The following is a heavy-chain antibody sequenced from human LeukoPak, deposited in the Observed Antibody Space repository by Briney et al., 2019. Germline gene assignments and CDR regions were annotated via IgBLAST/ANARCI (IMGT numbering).Heavy chain of an antibody. Sequence: SETLSLTCTVSGGSISSNSYYWGWIRQSPGKGLEWIGSIYYSGSTYYNPSLKSRVTISVDTSKNQFSLKLSSVTAADTAVYYCARQAGIGYYYYYMDVWGKGTTVTISS. CDR3: ARQAGIGYYYYYMDV. V-gene: IGHV4-39*01. CDR2: IYYSGST. D-gene: IGHD6-13*01. J-gene: IGHJ6*03. CDR1: GGSISSNSYY.